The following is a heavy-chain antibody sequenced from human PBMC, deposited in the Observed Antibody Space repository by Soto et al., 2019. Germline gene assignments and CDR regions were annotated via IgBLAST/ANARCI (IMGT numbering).Heavy chain of an antibody. D-gene: IGHD2-2*02. Sequence: GGSLRLSCAAPGFTFSSYAMSWVRQAPGKGLEWVSAISGSGGSTYYADSVKGRFTISRDNSKNTLYLQMNSLRAEDTAVYYCAKEARGCSSTSCYTRGYFDYWGQGTLVTVSS. CDR1: GFTFSSYA. CDR3: AKEARGCSSTSCYTRGYFDY. CDR2: ISGSGGST. J-gene: IGHJ4*02. V-gene: IGHV3-23*01.